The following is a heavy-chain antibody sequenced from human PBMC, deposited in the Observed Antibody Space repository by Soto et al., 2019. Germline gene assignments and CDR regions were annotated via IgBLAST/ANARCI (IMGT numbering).Heavy chain of an antibody. D-gene: IGHD6-13*01. CDR3: ARDLIAAAGKSYYYYGMDV. V-gene: IGHV3-33*01. CDR2: IWYDGSNK. CDR1: GFTFSSYG. J-gene: IGHJ6*02. Sequence: GRPLRLSCGASGFTFSSYGMHWVRQAQGKGLEWVAVIWYDGSNKYYADSVKGRFTISRDNSKNTLYLQMNSLRAEDTAVYYCARDLIAAAGKSYYYYGMDVWGQGTTVTVSS.